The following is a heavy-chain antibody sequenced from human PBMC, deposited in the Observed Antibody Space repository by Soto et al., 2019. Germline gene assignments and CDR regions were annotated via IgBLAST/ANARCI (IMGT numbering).Heavy chain of an antibody. Sequence: ASVKVSSKAAGYSVTTYAMHGVRQAPGQRRECMGWLECSEGNTTYSTNSLYRFTITRDTSATIAYIELSSLRSEDTAVYYCPGWKWMEQTYFHYGLDVWGQGPTVTVSS. CDR1: GYSVTTYA. CDR2: LECSEGNT. J-gene: IGHJ6*02. D-gene: IGHD1-1*01. V-gene: IGHV1-3*01. CDR3: PGWKWMEQTYFHYGLDV.